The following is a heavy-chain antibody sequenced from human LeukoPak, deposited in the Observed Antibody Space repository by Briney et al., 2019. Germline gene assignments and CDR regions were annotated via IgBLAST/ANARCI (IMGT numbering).Heavy chain of an antibody. CDR2: ISGSGGST. D-gene: IGHD3-3*01. V-gene: IGHV3-23*01. Sequence: GGSLRLSCAASGFTFSSYAMSWVRQAPGKGLEWVSAISGSGGSTYYADSVKGRFTISRDNAKNSLYLQMNSLRAEDTAVYYCARDLATLRFLEWLPYNYYYYMDVWGKGTTVTVSS. J-gene: IGHJ6*03. CDR1: GFTFSSYA. CDR3: ARDLATLRFLEWLPYNYYYYMDV.